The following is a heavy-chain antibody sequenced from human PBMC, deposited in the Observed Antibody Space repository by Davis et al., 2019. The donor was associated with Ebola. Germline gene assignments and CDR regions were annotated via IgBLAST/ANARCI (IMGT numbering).Heavy chain of an antibody. Sequence: PGGSLRLSCAASGFTFSSYAMHWVRQAPGKGLEWVAVISYDGSNKYYADSVKGRFTISRDNSKNTLYLQMNSLRAEDTAVYYCARDGDIVVVVRRGTEGMDVWGKGTTVTVSS. D-gene: IGHD2-15*01. CDR3: ARDGDIVVVVRRGTEGMDV. CDR2: ISYDGSNK. CDR1: GFTFSSYA. V-gene: IGHV3-30-3*01. J-gene: IGHJ6*04.